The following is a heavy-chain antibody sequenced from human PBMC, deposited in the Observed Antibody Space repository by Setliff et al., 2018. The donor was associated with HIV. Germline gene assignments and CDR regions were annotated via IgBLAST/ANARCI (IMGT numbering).Heavy chain of an antibody. D-gene: IGHD3-3*01. CDR3: ASGFGVVYYYYGMDV. CDR1: GGSFSGYY. J-gene: IGHJ6*02. V-gene: IGHV4-34*01. CDR2: INHSGST. Sequence: PSETLSLTCAVYGGSFSGYYWSWIRQPPGKGLEWIGEINHSGSTNYNPSLKSRVTISVDTSKNQFSLKLSSVTAADTAVYYCASGFGVVYYYYGMDVWGQGTTVTVSS.